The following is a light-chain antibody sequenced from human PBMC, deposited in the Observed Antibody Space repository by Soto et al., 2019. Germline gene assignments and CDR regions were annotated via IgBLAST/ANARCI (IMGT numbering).Light chain of an antibody. Sequence: QSALTQPASVSGSPGQSITISCTGTSSDVGSYNSVSWYQQHPGKAPKLMIYDVTNRPSGISNRFSGSKSGNTASLTISGLQAEDEADYYCTSYTRSTAPNYVFGTGTKLTVL. V-gene: IGLV2-14*03. J-gene: IGLJ1*01. CDR3: TSYTRSTAPNYV. CDR2: DVT. CDR1: SSDVGSYNS.